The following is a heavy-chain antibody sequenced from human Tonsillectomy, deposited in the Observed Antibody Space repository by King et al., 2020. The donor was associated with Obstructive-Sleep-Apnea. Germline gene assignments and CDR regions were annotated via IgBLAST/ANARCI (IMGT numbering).Heavy chain of an antibody. J-gene: IGHJ4*02. CDR2: ISYDGSNK. V-gene: IGHV3-30*18. CDR1: GFTFSSYG. CDR3: AKADGYYDILTGFSLYDFFDS. D-gene: IGHD3-9*01. Sequence: VQLVESGGGVVQPGRSLRLSCAASGFTFSSYGMHWVRQAPGKGLEWVAVISYDGSNKYYADSVKGRFTISRDNSKNTLYLQMNSLRAEDTAGYYCAKADGYYDILTGFSLYDFFDSWGKGTLVTVSS.